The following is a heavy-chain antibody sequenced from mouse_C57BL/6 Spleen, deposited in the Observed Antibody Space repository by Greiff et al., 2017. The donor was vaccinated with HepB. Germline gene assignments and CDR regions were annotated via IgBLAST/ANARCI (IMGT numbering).Heavy chain of an antibody. CDR1: GYTFTSYW. CDR2: IDPSDSYT. J-gene: IGHJ4*01. CDR3: ARSGDGYVYYAMDY. V-gene: IGHV1-69*01. D-gene: IGHD2-2*01. Sequence: QVQLQQPGAELVMPGASVKLSCKASGYTFTSYWMHWVKQRPGQGLEWIGEIDPSDSYTNYNQKFKGKSTLTVGKSSSTAYMQLSSLTSEDSAVYYCARSGDGYVYYAMDYWGQGTSVTVSS.